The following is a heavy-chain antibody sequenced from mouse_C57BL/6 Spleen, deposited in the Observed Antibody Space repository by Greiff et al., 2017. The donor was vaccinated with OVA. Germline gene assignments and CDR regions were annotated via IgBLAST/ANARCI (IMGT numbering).Heavy chain of an antibody. Sequence: QVQLQQSGPELVKPGASVKISCKASGYAFSSSWMNWVKQRPGKGLEWIGRIYPGDGDTNYNGKFKGKATLTADKSSSTAYMQLSSLTSEDSAVYFCARLEGYDRTWYFDYWGQGTTLTVSS. D-gene: IGHD2-2*01. J-gene: IGHJ2*01. CDR2: IYPGDGDT. CDR1: GYAFSSSW. V-gene: IGHV1-82*01. CDR3: ARLEGYDRTWYFDY.